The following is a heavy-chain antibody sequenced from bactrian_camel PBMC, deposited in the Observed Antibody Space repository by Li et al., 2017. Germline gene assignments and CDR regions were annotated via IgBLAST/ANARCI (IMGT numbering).Heavy chain of an antibody. CDR2: IAYNGTT. Sequence: HVQLVESGGGSVQAGESLKLSCVASGNIRRICGMGWFRQAPGKEREMVSTIAYNGTTTYADSVKGRFTISQGNAKNTLYLQMNSLEPQDTAMYYCAAGARSGGYCGTTWRVYSYWGQGTQVTVS. D-gene: IGHD2*01. CDR1: GNIRRICG. V-gene: IGHV3S53*01. J-gene: IGHJ4*01. CDR3: AAGARSGGYCGTTWRVYSY.